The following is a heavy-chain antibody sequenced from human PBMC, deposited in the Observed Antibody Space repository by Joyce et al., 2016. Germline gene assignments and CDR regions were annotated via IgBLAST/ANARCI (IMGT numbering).Heavy chain of an antibody. CDR2: INWDDDK. CDR1: GFSLSNRGMC. D-gene: IGHD3-10*01. CDR3: ARMYCSGTYYARNYFDY. V-gene: IGHV2-70*01. J-gene: IGHJ4*02. Sequence: QVTLRESGPALLKPTQTLTLTCAFSGFSLSNRGMCVSWIRQPPGKALEWLALINWDDDKDYRRSLKTRVTISKDTSKNRVVLKMTNMDPVDTATYYCARMYCSGTYYARNYFDYWGQGTLVTVSS.